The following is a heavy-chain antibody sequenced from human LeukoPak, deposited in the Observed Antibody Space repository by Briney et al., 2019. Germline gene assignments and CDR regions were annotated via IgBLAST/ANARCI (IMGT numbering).Heavy chain of an antibody. D-gene: IGHD1-1*01. J-gene: IGHJ4*02. CDR3: ANTKQFEY. CDR1: GFTFSSYN. CDR2: ITSSSSSI. V-gene: IGHV3-21*01. Sequence: GGSLRLSCGASGFTFSSYNMNWVRQAPGKGLEWVSSITSSSSSIYYADSVKGRFTISRDNAKNSLYLQMNSLRAEDTAVYYCANTKQFEYWGQGTLVTVSS.